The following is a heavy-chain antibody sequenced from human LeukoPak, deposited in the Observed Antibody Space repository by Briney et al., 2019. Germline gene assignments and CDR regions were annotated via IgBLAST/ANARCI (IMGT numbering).Heavy chain of an antibody. V-gene: IGHV4-59*12. CDR3: ARGVQGWFAP. J-gene: IGHJ5*02. D-gene: IGHD3-10*01. Sequence: SETLSLTCTVSGGSISSYYWSWIRQPPGKGLEWIGYIYYSGSTYNNPSLKSRVSISVDTSRNQLSLRLTSVTAADTAVYYCARGVQGWFAPWGQGTLVTVSS. CDR1: GGSISSYY. CDR2: IYYSGST.